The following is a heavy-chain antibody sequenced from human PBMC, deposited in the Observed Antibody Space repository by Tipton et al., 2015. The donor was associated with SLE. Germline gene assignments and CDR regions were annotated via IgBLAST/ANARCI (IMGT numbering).Heavy chain of an antibody. V-gene: IGHV3-23*01. Sequence: SLRLSCAASGFTFSSYAMSWVRQAPGKGLEWVSSISTSGGSTYYADSVKGRFTISRDNSKNTLYLQMKSLRAEDTALYYCAKDKTGSKSDYFDYWGQGALVTVSS. J-gene: IGHJ4*02. CDR1: GFTFSSYA. D-gene: IGHD1-26*01. CDR3: AKDKTGSKSDYFDY. CDR2: ISTSGGST.